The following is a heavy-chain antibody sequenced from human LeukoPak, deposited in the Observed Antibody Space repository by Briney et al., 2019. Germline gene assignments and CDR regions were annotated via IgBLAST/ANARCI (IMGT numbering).Heavy chain of an antibody. V-gene: IGHV3-30-3*01. CDR3: ARGGMSDYAFDI. Sequence: PGGSLRLSCATSGFTFSTYWMTWVRQAPGKGLEWVAVISYDGSNKYYADSVKGRFTISRDNSKNTLYLQMNSLRAEDTAVYYCARGGMSDYAFDIWGQGTMVTVSS. J-gene: IGHJ3*02. D-gene: IGHD6-13*01. CDR1: GFTFSTYW. CDR2: ISYDGSNK.